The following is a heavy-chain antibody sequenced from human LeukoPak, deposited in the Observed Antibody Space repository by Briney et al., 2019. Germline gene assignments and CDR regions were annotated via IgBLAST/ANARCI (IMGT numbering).Heavy chain of an antibody. J-gene: IGHJ4*02. CDR3: AKDSDSSTFDY. D-gene: IGHD3-22*01. CDR2: ISYDGSNK. Sequence: GGSLRLSCAASGFTFSSYGMHWVRQAPGKGLEWVAVISYDGSNKYYADSVKGRFTISRDNSKNTLYLQMNSLRAEDTAVCYCAKDSDSSTFDYWGQGTLVTVSS. V-gene: IGHV3-30*18. CDR1: GFTFSSYG.